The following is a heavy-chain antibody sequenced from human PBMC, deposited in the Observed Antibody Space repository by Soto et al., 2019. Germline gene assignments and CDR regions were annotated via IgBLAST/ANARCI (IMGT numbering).Heavy chain of an antibody. V-gene: IGHV4-61*01. CDR1: GGSVSSGSYY. D-gene: IGHD3-3*01. J-gene: IGHJ6*02. CDR2: IYYSGST. CDR3: ARSGNNYYYGMDV. Sequence: SETLSLTCTVSGGSVSSGSYYWSWIRQPPGKGLEWIGYIYYSGSTNYNPSLKSRVTISVDTSKNQFSLKLSSVTAADTAVYYCARSGNNYYYGMDVWGQGTTVTVSS.